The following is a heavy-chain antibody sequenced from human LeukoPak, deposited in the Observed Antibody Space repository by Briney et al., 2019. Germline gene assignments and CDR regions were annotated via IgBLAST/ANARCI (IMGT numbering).Heavy chain of an antibody. V-gene: IGHV3-11*03. D-gene: IGHD2-15*01. J-gene: IGHJ4*02. Sequence: PGGSLRLSCAASGFTFSDFYMSWIRQAPGKGLESISYISGSSSNTNYADSVKGRFTISRDNAKKSLYLQMNSLRAGDTAVYYCTRHPAEGDYWGQGTLVTVSS. CDR2: ISGSSSNT. CDR1: GFTFSDFY. CDR3: TRHPAEGDY.